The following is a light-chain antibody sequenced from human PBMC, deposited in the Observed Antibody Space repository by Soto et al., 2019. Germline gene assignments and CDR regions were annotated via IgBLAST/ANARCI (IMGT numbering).Light chain of an antibody. CDR2: RNN. CDR1: SSNIGTNY. J-gene: IGLJ3*02. CDR3: SSYTSSSTWV. V-gene: IGLV1-47*01. Sequence: QSVLPQPPSVSGTPGQRVSISCSGSSSNIGTNYVYWYQQFPGTAPKLLLYRNNQRPSGVPDRFSGSRSGTSASLAISGLRSEDEADYYCSSYTSSSTWVFGGGTQLTVL.